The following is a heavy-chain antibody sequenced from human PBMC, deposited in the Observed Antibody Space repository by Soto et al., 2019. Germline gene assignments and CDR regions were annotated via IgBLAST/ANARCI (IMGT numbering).Heavy chain of an antibody. V-gene: IGHV4-30-4*01. CDR1: GGSISSGDYY. D-gene: IGHD2-21*02. Sequence: PSETLSLTCTVSGGSISSGDYYWSWIRQPPGKGLEWIGYIYYSGSTYYNPSLKSRVTISVDTSKNQFPLRLSSVTAADTAVYYCAIALSKPNYCGGDCIWFDPWGQGTLVTVSS. J-gene: IGHJ5*02. CDR2: IYYSGST. CDR3: AIALSKPNYCGGDCIWFDP.